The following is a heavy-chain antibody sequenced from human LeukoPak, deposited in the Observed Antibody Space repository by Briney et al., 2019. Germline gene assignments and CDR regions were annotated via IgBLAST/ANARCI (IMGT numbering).Heavy chain of an antibody. Sequence: GESLRISCKASGYTFTDYWIGWVRQMPGKGLEWMGIIYPGESDIRYSPSFQGQVTISADKSISTAYLQWRSLKASDTAMYYCARQAGVTDYYYMDVWGKGTTVTVSS. V-gene: IGHV5-51*01. CDR3: ARQAGVTDYYYMDV. J-gene: IGHJ6*03. CDR1: GYTFTDYW. CDR2: IYPGESDI. D-gene: IGHD3-10*01.